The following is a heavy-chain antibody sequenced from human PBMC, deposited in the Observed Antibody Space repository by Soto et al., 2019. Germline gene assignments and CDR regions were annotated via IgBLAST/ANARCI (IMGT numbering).Heavy chain of an antibody. CDR1: GGSISSYY. D-gene: IGHD3-3*01. CDR3: ARSRRDLLRFLEWPYYFDY. J-gene: IGHJ4*02. Sequence: SETLSLTCTVSGGSISSYYRSWIRQPPGKGLEWIGYIYYSGSTNYNPSLKSRVTISVDTSKNQFSLKLSSVTAADTAVYYCARSRRDLLRFLEWPYYFDYWGQGTLVTVSS. V-gene: IGHV4-59*01. CDR2: IYYSGST.